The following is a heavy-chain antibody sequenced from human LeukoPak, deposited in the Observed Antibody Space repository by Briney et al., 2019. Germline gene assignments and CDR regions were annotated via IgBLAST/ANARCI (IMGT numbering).Heavy chain of an antibody. CDR3: AKERDYRVSTSCDY. J-gene: IGHJ4*02. D-gene: IGHD3-10*01. Sequence: GGSLRLSCAASGFTFSNFGMHWVRQAPGKGLEWVAVISYDGKVTFYADSVKGRFTISRDNSKNTVHLHMTSLRGGDTALYYCAKERDYRVSTSCDYWGQGTQVTVSS. V-gene: IGHV3-30*18. CDR1: GFTFSNFG. CDR2: ISYDGKVT.